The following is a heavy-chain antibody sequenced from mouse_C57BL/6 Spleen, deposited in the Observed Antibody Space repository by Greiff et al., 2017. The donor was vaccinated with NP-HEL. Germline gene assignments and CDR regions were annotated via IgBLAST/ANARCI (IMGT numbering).Heavy chain of an antibody. D-gene: IGHD1-1*01. V-gene: IGHV1-15*01. CDR3: TSPTTVDYAMDY. CDR2: IDPETGGT. J-gene: IGHJ4*01. Sequence: VKLQESGAELVRPGASVTLSCKASGYTFTDYEMHWVKQTPVHGLEWIVAIDPETGGTAYNQKFKGKAILTADNSSSAAYMELRSLTSEDSAVYYCTSPTTVDYAMDYWGQGTSVTVSS. CDR1: GYTFTDYE.